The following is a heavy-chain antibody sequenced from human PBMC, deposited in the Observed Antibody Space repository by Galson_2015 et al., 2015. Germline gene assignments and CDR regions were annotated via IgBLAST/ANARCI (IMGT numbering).Heavy chain of an antibody. CDR3: AAYRVSGGFHSRLGDY. J-gene: IGHJ4*02. CDR1: GFTFSSHA. CDR2: IIGTGGDT. D-gene: IGHD3-10*01. V-gene: IGHV3-23*01. Sequence: SLRLSCAASGFTFSSHAMTWVRQAPGKGLEWVSIIGTGGDTYYADSVKGRFTISRDNSRNTRYLQMNSLRAEDTAVYYCAAYRVSGGFHSRLGDYWGQGTLVTVSS.